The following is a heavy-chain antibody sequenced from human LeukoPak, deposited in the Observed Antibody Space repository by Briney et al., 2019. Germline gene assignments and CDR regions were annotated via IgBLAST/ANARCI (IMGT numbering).Heavy chain of an antibody. D-gene: IGHD3-10*01. CDR2: IYPGDSDT. V-gene: IGHV5-51*01. J-gene: IGHJ5*02. CDR1: GYSFTSYW. CDR3: ARLYSYGSGSYYMSWFDP. Sequence: GESLKISCKGSGYSFTSYWIGWVRQMPGKGLEWIGIIYPGDSDTRYSPSFQGQVTISADKSISTAYLQWSSLKASDTAMYYCARLYSYGSGSYYMSWFDPWGQGTLVTVSS.